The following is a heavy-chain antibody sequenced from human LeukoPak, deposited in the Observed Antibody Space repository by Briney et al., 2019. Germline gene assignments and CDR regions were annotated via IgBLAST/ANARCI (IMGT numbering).Heavy chain of an antibody. CDR3: ARELYGKSWYEY. D-gene: IGHD6-13*01. CDR1: GFTFSSYG. J-gene: IGHJ4*02. CDR2: ISFDGNDK. V-gene: IGHV3-30*03. Sequence: GGSPRLSCAASGFTFSSYGMHWVRQAPGRGLEWVAVISFDGNDKHYADAVKGRFTVSRDNSRNTLYLQMNSLRDEDTAVYYCARELYGKSWYEYWGQGILLTVSS.